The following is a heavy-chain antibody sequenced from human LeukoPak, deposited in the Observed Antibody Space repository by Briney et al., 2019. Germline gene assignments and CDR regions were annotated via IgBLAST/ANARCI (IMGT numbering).Heavy chain of an antibody. CDR3: ARGRKIFVRTSWFDP. CDR2: IYTSGST. D-gene: IGHD3-3*01. V-gene: IGHV4-4*07. Sequence: SETLSLTCTVSGGSISSYYWSWIRQPAGKGLEWIGRIYTSGSTNYNPSLKSRVTISVDTSKNQFSLKLSSVTAADTAVYYCARGRKIFVRTSWFDPWGQGTLVTVSS. CDR1: GGSISSYY. J-gene: IGHJ5*02.